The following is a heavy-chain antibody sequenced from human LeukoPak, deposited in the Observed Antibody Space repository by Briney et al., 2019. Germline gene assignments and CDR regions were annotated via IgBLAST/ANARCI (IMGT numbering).Heavy chain of an antibody. J-gene: IGHJ5*02. Sequence: SETLSLTCTVSGGSISSYYWSRIRQPPGKGLEWIGYIYYSGSTNYNPSLKSRVTISVDTSKNQFSLKLSSVTAADTAVYYCARDLLGYCSGGSCYEDWFDPWGQGTLVTVSS. CDR1: GGSISSYY. D-gene: IGHD2-15*01. CDR2: IYYSGST. CDR3: ARDLLGYCSGGSCYEDWFDP. V-gene: IGHV4-59*01.